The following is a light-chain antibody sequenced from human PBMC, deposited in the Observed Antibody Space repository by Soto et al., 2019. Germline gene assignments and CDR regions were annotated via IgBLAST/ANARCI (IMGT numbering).Light chain of an antibody. CDR3: AAWDDSLSGYV. CDR2: RNN. Sequence: QSALTQPPSASGTPGQRVTISCSGSSSNIGSNYVYWYQQLPGTAPKLLIYRNNQRPSGVPDRFSGSKSSTSASLAISGLRSEDEADYYCAAWDDSLSGYVFGTGTKVTVL. V-gene: IGLV1-47*01. CDR1: SSNIGSNY. J-gene: IGLJ1*01.